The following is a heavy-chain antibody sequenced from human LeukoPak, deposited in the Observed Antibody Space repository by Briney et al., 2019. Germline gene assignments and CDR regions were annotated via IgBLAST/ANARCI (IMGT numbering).Heavy chain of an antibody. CDR3: ARVGWELLNLNFDP. Sequence: GGSLRLSCAASGFTFSSYAMSWVRQAPGKGLEWVSAISGSGGSTYYADSVKGRFTISRDNSKNTLYLQMNSLRVEDTAIYSCARVGWELLNLNFDPWGKGTLVTVSS. CDR1: GFTFSSYA. CDR2: ISGSGGST. V-gene: IGHV3-23*01. J-gene: IGHJ5*02. D-gene: IGHD1-26*01.